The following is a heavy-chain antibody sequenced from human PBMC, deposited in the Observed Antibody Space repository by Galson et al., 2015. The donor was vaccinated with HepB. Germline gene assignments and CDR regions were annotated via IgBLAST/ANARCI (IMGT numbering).Heavy chain of an antibody. V-gene: IGHV3-48*01. D-gene: IGHD4-11*01. CDR1: EFTFSTYT. J-gene: IGHJ4*02. Sequence: SLRLSCAVSEFTFSTYTMNWVRQAPGRGLEWVSFINSPSTTIYYADSVKGRFTISRDNAKNSLYLEMNSLRAEDTAVYYCARGAVTGASRFDYWGQGTLVTVSS. CDR2: INSPSTTI. CDR3: ARGAVTGASRFDY.